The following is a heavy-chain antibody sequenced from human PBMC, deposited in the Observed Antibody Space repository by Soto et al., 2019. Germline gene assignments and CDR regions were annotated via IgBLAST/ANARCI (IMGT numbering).Heavy chain of an antibody. CDR3: VRDGTKTLRDGFDP. CDR1: GASISGFY. J-gene: IGHJ5*02. D-gene: IGHD1-1*01. CDR2: IYATGTT. V-gene: IGHV4-4*07. Sequence: SETLSLTCTVSGASISGFYWSCIRKSAGKGLEWIVRIYATGTTDYNPSLKSRVMMSVDTSKKQFSLKLRSVTAADTAVYYCVRDGTKTLRDGFDPWGQG.